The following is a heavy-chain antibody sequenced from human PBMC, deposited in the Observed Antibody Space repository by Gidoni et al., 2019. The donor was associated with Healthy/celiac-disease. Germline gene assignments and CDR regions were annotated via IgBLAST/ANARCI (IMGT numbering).Heavy chain of an antibody. CDR1: GGSISRSSYY. Sequence: QLQLEESGPGLVKPSGTLALTCSVSGGSISRSSYYWGWIRQSPGKGLEWIGSIYYRGRTYYNPSLKSRVTISVDTSKHQFSLKLSSVTSSYTAVYYCARIIDYSPIDYWGQGTLVTVSS. CDR2: IYYRGRT. D-gene: IGHD3-10*01. V-gene: IGHV4-39*01. J-gene: IGHJ4*02. CDR3: ARIIDYSPIDY.